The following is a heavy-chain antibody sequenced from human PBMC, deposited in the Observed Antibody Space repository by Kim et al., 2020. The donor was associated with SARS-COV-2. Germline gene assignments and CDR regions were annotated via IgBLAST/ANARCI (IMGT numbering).Heavy chain of an antibody. V-gene: IGHV3-23*03. D-gene: IGHD6-13*01. CDR3: EKGRSWSDVTAIFDY. Sequence: DTGQGRCTLSRDNSKTTWYLHMNSLRAEDTAVYYCEKGRSWSDVTAIFDYWGQGTLVTVSS. J-gene: IGHJ4*02.